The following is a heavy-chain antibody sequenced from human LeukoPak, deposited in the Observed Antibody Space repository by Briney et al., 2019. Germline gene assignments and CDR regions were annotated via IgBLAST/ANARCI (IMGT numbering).Heavy chain of an antibody. CDR2: IIPIFGTA. D-gene: IGHD2-2*01. Sequence: ASVKVSCKASGGTFSSYAISWVRQAPGQGLEWMGGIIPIFGTANYAQKFQGRVTITADESTSTAYMELSSLRAEDTAVYYCARNPSQVVPAAHTWYYYYMDVWGKGTTVTVSS. J-gene: IGHJ6*03. CDR3: ARNPSQVVPAAHTWYYYYMDV. CDR1: GGTFSSYA. V-gene: IGHV1-69*13.